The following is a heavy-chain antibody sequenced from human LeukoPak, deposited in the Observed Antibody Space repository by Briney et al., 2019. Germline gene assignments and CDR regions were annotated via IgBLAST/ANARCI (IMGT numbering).Heavy chain of an antibody. CDR1: GFTVSSNY. CDR2: TYSGGST. Sequence: SGGSLRLSCAASGFTVSSNYMSWVRQAPGKGLEWVSVTYSGGSTFYADSVKGRFTISRDNSKNTLYLQMNSLRAEDTAVYYCAKEGEDWLLYPGPFDYWGQGSLVTVSS. CDR3: AKEGEDWLLYPGPFDY. D-gene: IGHD3/OR15-3a*01. V-gene: IGHV3-53*01. J-gene: IGHJ4*02.